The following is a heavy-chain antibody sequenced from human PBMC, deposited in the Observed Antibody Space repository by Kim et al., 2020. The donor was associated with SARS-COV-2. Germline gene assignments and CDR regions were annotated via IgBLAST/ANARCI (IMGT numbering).Heavy chain of an antibody. CDR1: GFTFSTYS. CDR2: ISSSSSTI. D-gene: IGHD6-13*01. CDR3: ARHNRYSSSWYLGYNYGMDV. J-gene: IGHJ6*02. Sequence: GGSLRLSCAASGFTFSTYSMNWVRQAPGKGLEWVSYISSSSSTIYYADSVKGRFTISRDNAKNSLYLQMNSLRDEDTAMYYCARHNRYSSSWYLGYNYGMDVWGQGTTVTVSS. V-gene: IGHV3-48*02.